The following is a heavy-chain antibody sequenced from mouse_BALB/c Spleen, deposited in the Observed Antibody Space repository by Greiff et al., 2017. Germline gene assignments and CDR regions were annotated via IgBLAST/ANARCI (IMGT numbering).Heavy chain of an antibody. CDR1: GFSLTSYG. J-gene: IGHJ4*01. D-gene: IGHD1-1*01. CDR2: IWAGGST. V-gene: IGHV2-9*02. CDR3: ARNHGSRGYAMDY. Sequence: VQRVESGPGLVAPSQSLSITCTVSGFSLTSYGVHWVRQPPGKGLEWLGVIWAGGSTNYNSALMSRLSISKDNSKSQVFLKMNSLQTDDTAMYYCARNHGSRGYAMDYWGQGTSVTVSS.